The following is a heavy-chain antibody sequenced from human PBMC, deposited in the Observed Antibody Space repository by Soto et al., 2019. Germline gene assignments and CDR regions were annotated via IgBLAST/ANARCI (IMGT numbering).Heavy chain of an antibody. Sequence: PSETLSLTCTVSGGSISSSSYYWGWIRQPPGKGLEWIGSIYYSGSTYYNPSLKSRVTISVDTSKNQFSLKLSSVTAADTAVYYCARHIIGGQQLVFTWFDPWGQGTLVTVSS. J-gene: IGHJ5*02. CDR3: ARHIIGGQQLVFTWFDP. CDR2: IYYSGST. V-gene: IGHV4-39*01. CDR1: GGSISSSSYY. D-gene: IGHD6-13*01.